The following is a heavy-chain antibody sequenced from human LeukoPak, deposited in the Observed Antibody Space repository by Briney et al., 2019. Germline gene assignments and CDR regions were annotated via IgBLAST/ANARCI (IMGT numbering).Heavy chain of an antibody. Sequence: SETLSLTCTVSGYSISSGYYWGWIRQPPGKGLEWIGSIYHSGSTYYNPSLKSRVTISVDTSKNQFSLKLSSVTAADTAVYYCARPGEGFSSSWHYFDYWGQGTLVTVSS. J-gene: IGHJ4*02. CDR3: ARPGEGFSSSWHYFDY. D-gene: IGHD6-13*01. V-gene: IGHV4-38-2*02. CDR1: GYSISSGYY. CDR2: IYHSGST.